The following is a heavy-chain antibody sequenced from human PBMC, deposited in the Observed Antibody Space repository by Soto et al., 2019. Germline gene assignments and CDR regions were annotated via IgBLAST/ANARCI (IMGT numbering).Heavy chain of an antibody. D-gene: IGHD2-2*01. Sequence: XGSLRVCCAASGFTFSSYAMGWVRQAPGKGLEWVSAISGSGGSTYYADSVKGRFTISRDNSKNTLYLQMNSLREEDTAVYYCAKDLDIVAVPAAPGGYDYWGQGTLVTVSS. CDR1: GFTFSSYA. V-gene: IGHV3-23*01. J-gene: IGHJ4*02. CDR2: ISGSGGST. CDR3: AKDLDIVAVPAAPGGYDY.